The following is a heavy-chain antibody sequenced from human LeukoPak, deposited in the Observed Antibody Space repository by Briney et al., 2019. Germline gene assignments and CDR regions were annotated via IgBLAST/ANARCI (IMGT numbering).Heavy chain of an antibody. CDR3: ARDSGVDAHIDY. Sequence: SGGSLRLSRPASGFTFSSYWMTWVRQAPGKGLEWVANIKEDGSEKHYGDSVKGRFTISRDDAKNSLYLQMNSLRGDDTAVYFCARDSGVDAHIDYWGQGTLVTVSS. D-gene: IGHD3-3*01. V-gene: IGHV3-7*01. CDR2: IKEDGSEK. J-gene: IGHJ4*02. CDR1: GFTFSSYW.